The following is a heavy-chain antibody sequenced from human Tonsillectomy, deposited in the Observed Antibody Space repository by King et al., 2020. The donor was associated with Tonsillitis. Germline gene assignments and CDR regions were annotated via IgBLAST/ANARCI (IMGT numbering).Heavy chain of an antibody. V-gene: IGHV3-7*01. CDR3: ARVGGWGWFDP. D-gene: IGHD3-16*01. Sequence: VQLVESGGGLVQPGGSLRLSCAASGFTFTTYWMSWVRQAPGKGLEGGANINQDGSVKYYVDSVKGRFTISRDNSKNSLYLEMNSLRGEETAVYYCARVGGWGWFDPWGQGTLVTVSS. J-gene: IGHJ5*02. CDR2: INQDGSVK. CDR1: GFTFTTYW.